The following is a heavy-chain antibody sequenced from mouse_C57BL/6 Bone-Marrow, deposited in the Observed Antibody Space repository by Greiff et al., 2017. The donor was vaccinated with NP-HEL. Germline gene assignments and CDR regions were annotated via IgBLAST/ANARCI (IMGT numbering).Heavy chain of an antibody. J-gene: IGHJ2*01. Sequence: VQLQQPGAELVKPGASVKMSCKASGYTFTSYWITWVKQRPGQGLEWIGDIYPGSGSTNYNEKFKSKATLTVDTSSSTAYMQLSSLTSEDSAVYFCARGEIYYYGGGFDYWGQGTTLTVSS. CDR3: ARGEIYYYGGGFDY. D-gene: IGHD1-1*01. CDR2: IYPGSGST. CDR1: GYTFTSYW. V-gene: IGHV1-55*01.